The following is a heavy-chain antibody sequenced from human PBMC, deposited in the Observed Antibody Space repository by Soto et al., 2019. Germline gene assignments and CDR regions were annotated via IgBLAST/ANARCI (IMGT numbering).Heavy chain of an antibody. CDR1: GGTFSSYA. Sequence: QVQMVQSGAEVKKPGSSVKVSCKASGGTFSSYAISWVRQAPGQGLEWMGGIIPIFGTANYAQKFQGRVTITADESTSTAYLELSSLRSEDTAVYYCAGSPTIDRGAWFDYWDHGTLVTVSS. J-gene: IGHJ4*01. V-gene: IGHV1-69*12. CDR3: AGSPTIDRGAWFDY. CDR2: IIPIFGTA. D-gene: IGHD3-10*01.